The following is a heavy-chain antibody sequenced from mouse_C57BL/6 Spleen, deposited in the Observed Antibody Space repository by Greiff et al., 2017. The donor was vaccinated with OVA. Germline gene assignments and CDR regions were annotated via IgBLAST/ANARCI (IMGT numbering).Heavy chain of an antibody. D-gene: IGHD2-1*01. J-gene: IGHJ1*03. CDR3: ASLYYGNYEYFDV. CDR2: IDPEDGET. V-gene: IGHV14-2*01. Sequence: EVKLMESGAELVKPGASVKLSCTASGFNIKDYYMHWVKQRTEQGLEWIGRIDPEDGETKYAPKFQGKATITADTSNNTAYLQLSSLTSEDTAVYYCASLYYGNYEYFDVWGTGTTVTVSS. CDR1: GFNIKDYY.